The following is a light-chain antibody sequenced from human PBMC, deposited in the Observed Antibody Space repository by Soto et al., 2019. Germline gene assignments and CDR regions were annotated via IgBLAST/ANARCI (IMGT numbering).Light chain of an antibody. J-gene: IGLJ3*02. V-gene: IGLV4-60*02. CDR1: SGHSTYI. CDR2: LDRSGSY. CDR3: VTWYSNTHKV. Sequence: QSVLTQSSSASASLGSSVKLTCILSSGHSTYIIAWHQQQPGKAPRFLMTLDRSGSYNRGSGVPDRFSGSSSGADRYLTISNLQFQDEGDYYCVTWYSNTHKVFGGGTKLTVL.